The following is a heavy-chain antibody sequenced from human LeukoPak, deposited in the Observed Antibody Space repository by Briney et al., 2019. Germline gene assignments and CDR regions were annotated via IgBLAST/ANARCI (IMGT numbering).Heavy chain of an antibody. CDR3: ARAYSVSYSSSWYWNYYYYMDV. CDR2: ISSSSSTI. D-gene: IGHD6-13*01. CDR1: GFTFSSFE. V-gene: IGHV3-48*01. Sequence: PGGSLRLSCAASGFTFSSFEMNWVRQAPGKGLEWVSYISSSSSTIYYADSVKGRFTISRDNAKNSLYLQMDSLRAEDTAVYYCARAYSVSYSSSWYWNYYYYMDVWGKGTTVTVSS. J-gene: IGHJ6*03.